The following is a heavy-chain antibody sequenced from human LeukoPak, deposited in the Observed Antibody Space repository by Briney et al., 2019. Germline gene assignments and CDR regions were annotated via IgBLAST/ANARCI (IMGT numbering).Heavy chain of an antibody. CDR2: IFYSGST. CDR3: ARGDWDLLFAT. Sequence: SETLSLTCTVSGGSNSGYYWSLVRQPPGKGLEWIGYIFYSGSTNYNPSLKSRVTISVDTSKNQFSLKLSSVPAADTAVYYCARGDWDLLFATGGRGTLVTVSS. V-gene: IGHV4-59*01. CDR1: GGSNSGYY. J-gene: IGHJ4*02. D-gene: IGHD1-26*01.